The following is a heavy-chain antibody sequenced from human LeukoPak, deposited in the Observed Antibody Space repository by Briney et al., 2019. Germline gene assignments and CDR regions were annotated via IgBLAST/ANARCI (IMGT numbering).Heavy chain of an antibody. CDR2: ISWNSGSI. V-gene: IGHV3-9*01. Sequence: GRSLRLSCAASGSTFDDYAMHWVRQAPGKGLEWVSGISWNSGSIGYADSVKGRFTISRDNAKNSLYLQMNSLRAEDTALYYCAKDDGGSFDYWGQGTLVTVSS. CDR3: AKDDGGSFDY. CDR1: GSTFDDYA. J-gene: IGHJ4*02.